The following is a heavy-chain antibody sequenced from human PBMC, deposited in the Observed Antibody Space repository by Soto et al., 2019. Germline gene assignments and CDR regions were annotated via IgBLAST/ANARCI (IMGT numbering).Heavy chain of an antibody. CDR1: GFTFSSYA. V-gene: IGHV3-23*01. CDR3: AKSKMKKYSSVWYYFDY. Sequence: AGGSLRLSCAASGFTFSSYAMSWVRQAPGKGLEWVSAISGSGGSTYYADSVKGRFTISRDNSKNTLYLQMNSLRAEDTAVYYCAKSKMKKYSSVWYYFDYGGQGALVKVSS. D-gene: IGHD6-19*01. J-gene: IGHJ4*02. CDR2: ISGSGGST.